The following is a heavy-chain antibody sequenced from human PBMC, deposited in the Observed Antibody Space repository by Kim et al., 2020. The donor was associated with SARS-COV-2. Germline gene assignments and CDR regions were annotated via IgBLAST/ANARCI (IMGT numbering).Heavy chain of an antibody. CDR2: KTDGGTT. V-gene: IGHV3-15*01. Sequence: KTDGGTTDYAAPVRGRFTISRDDSKNTLYLQMNSLKSEDTAVYYCRNADFWGQGTLVTVSS. CDR3: RNADF. J-gene: IGHJ4*02.